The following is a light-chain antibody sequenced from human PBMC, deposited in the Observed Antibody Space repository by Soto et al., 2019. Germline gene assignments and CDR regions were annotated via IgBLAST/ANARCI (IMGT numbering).Light chain of an antibody. V-gene: IGKV1-12*01. J-gene: IGKJ4*01. CDR1: QGISRW. CDR3: QQTRDFPLT. CDR2: AAS. Sequence: DIQMTQSPSSVSASVGDTVTVTCRASQGISRWLAWYQQKPGKAPRLLIYAASSLQNGVPPRFSGTYSGTDFSLTLSSLQPGDSATYFCQQTRDFPLTFGGGTRVEIK.